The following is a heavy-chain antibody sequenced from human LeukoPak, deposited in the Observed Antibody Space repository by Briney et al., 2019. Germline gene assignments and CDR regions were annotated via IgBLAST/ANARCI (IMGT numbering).Heavy chain of an antibody. D-gene: IGHD3-16*01. CDR1: GITFSSSW. CDR2: INHNGNVN. J-gene: IGHJ6*02. Sequence: GSLRLSWAGSGITFSSSWMDWVRQAPGKGLEWVASINHNGNVNYYVDSVKGRFTISRDNAKNSLYLQMSNLRAEDTAVYFCARGGGLDVWGQGATVTVSS. V-gene: IGHV3-7*03. CDR3: ARGGGLDV.